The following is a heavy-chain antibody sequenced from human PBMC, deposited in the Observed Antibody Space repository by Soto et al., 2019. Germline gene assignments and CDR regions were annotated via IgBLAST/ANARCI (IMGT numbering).Heavy chain of an antibody. J-gene: IGHJ4*02. D-gene: IGHD3-9*01. CDR1: GDSLSSGGHY. V-gene: IGHV4-31*03. CDR2: IYDSVNT. Sequence: SETLSLTCTVSGDSLSSGGHYWSWTRQHPGKGLEWIGHIYDSVNTYYSPSLRSRVTISADMSKNQFSLNLRSVTAADTAVYYCARVDHRGYFAILTDYWGQGTLVTVSS. CDR3: ARVDHRGYFAILTDY.